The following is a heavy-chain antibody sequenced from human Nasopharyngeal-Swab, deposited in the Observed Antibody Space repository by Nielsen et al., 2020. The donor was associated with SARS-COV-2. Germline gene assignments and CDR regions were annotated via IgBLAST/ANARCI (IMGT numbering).Heavy chain of an antibody. V-gene: IGHV1-3*01. Sequence: ASVKVSCKASGYTLSTYAMYCVRQAPGQRPQFMGWIHAGKGNTIYSQKFQGRVRISRDTSANTVYMELNRLRSEDTAVYYCARVPAVAASRIDYWGQGTLVTVSS. CDR2: IHAGKGNT. D-gene: IGHD6-19*01. J-gene: IGHJ4*02. CDR3: ARVPAVAASRIDY. CDR1: GYTLSTYA.